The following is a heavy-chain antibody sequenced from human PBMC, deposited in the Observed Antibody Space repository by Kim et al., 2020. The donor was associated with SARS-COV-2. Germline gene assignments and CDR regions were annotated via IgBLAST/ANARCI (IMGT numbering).Heavy chain of an antibody. CDR2: IYYSGST. D-gene: IGHD6-13*01. CDR1: GGSISSSSYY. Sequence: SETLSLTCTVSGGSISSSSYYWGWIRQPPGKGLEWIGSIYYSGSTYYNPSLKSRVTISVDTSKNQFSLKLSSVTAADTAVYYCARAVRYSSSWYRMYNWFDPWGQGTLVTVSS. CDR3: ARAVRYSSSWYRMYNWFDP. J-gene: IGHJ5*02. V-gene: IGHV4-39*07.